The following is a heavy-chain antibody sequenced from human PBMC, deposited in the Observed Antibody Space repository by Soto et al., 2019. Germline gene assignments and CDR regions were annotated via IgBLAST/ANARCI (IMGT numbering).Heavy chain of an antibody. CDR1: GFTFSSYG. D-gene: IGHD3-22*01. V-gene: IGHV3-30*18. J-gene: IGHJ4*02. CDR2: ISYDGSNK. CDR3: AKDDSSGYYRSPIDY. Sequence: PGGSLRLSCAASGFTFSSYGMHWVRQAPGKGLEWVAVISYDGSNKYYADSVKGRFTISRDNSKNTLYLQMNSMRAEDTAVYYCAKDDSSGYYRSPIDYWGQGTLVTVSS.